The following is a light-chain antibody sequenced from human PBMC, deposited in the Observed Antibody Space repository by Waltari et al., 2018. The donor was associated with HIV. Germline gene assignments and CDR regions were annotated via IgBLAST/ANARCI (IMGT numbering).Light chain of an antibody. J-gene: IGKJ1*01. CDR1: QDIGSW. Sequence: DIQMTQSPSSVSASVGDRVTITCRASQDIGSWLTWYQQKPGTAPNLVVFATFSLQSAVPARFSGSRSGTNFTLTIHTLQSEDFATYFCQQAHSLPWTFGHGTKVEMK. CDR3: QQAHSLPWT. V-gene: IGKV1-12*01. CDR2: ATF.